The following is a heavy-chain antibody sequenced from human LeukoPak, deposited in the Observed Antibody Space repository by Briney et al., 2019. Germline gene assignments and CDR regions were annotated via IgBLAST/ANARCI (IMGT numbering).Heavy chain of an antibody. CDR1: GSISSYY. Sequence: SETLSLTCTVSGSISSYYWSWIRQPPGKGLEWIGYIYTSGSTNYNPSLKSRVTISVDTSKNQFSLKLSSVTAADTAVYYCARLPHYYYYGMDVWGQGTTVTVSS. V-gene: IGHV4-4*09. CDR2: IYTSGST. CDR3: ARLPHYYYYGMDV. J-gene: IGHJ6*02.